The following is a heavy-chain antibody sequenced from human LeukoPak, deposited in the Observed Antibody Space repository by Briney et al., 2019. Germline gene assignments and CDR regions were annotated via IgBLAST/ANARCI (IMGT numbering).Heavy chain of an antibody. V-gene: IGHV4-59*01. Sequence: PSETLSLTCTVSGGSISSFFWSWIRQPPGKGLEWLGCIDYSGSTQYNPSLESRVTISVDTSKQQFSLKLGSVTAADTAVYYCARDLELERNRWNYFESWGQGTLVTVSS. CDR2: IDYSGST. CDR3: ARDLELERNRWNYFES. CDR1: GGSISSFF. D-gene: IGHD1-1*01. J-gene: IGHJ4*02.